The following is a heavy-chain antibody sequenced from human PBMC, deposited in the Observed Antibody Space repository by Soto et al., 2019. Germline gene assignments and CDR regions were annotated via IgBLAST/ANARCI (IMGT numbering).Heavy chain of an antibody. V-gene: IGHV1-69*12. CDR1: GGTFSSYA. D-gene: IGHD3-22*01. J-gene: IGHJ3*01. Sequence: QVQLVQSRAEMKKPGSSVKVSCKASGGTFSSYAINWVRQAPGQGLEWMGGIIPISGTANYAHKFQARVTVTADEPTSTVNRELTSLGSEDTAGYYCARVGWYYFESRGVRGSGWGQGTKVTVSS. CDR3: ARVGWYYFESRGVRGSG. CDR2: IIPISGTA.